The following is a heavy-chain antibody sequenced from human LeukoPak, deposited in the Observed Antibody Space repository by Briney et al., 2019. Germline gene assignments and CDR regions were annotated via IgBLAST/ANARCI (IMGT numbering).Heavy chain of an antibody. CDR3: ARGRVSSSTWYSTYYYYFYMDV. J-gene: IGHJ6*03. D-gene: IGHD1-1*01. Sequence: SETLSLTCTVSDDSITMYYWTWIRQPPGKGLEWIGYVDHTGSTNFNPSLNGRVSVSRDTSKNLFSLRLRSVTAADTAVYFCARGRVSSSTWYSTYYYYFYMDVWGKGTTVTVSS. V-gene: IGHV4-59*01. CDR1: DDSITMYY. CDR2: VDHTGST.